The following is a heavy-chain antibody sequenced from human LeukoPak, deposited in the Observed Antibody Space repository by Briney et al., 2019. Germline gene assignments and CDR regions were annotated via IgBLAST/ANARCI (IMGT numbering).Heavy chain of an antibody. CDR3: ATTVAGTRWALGY. V-gene: IGHV3-13*01. CDR2: IGSAGDT. Sequence: GGSLRLSCAASGFAFSSYDMHWVRQAIGQGLEWVSAIGSAGDTYYPGTVKGRFTISRENAKNSLYLQMNSLRAGDTAVYYCATTVAGTRWALGYWGQGTLVTVSS. J-gene: IGHJ4*02. D-gene: IGHD6-19*01. CDR1: GFAFSSYD.